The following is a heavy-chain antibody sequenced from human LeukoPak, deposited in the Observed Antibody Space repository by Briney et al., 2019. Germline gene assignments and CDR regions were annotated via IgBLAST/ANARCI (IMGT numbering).Heavy chain of an antibody. V-gene: IGHV5-51*01. Sequence: GESLKISYKGSGYSFTSYWIGWVRQMPGKGLEWMGIIYPGDSDTRYSPSFQGQVTISADKSISTAYLQWSSLKASDTAMYYCARHEGVAQPHDCSSTSCYPSDWFDPWGQGTLVTVSS. CDR2: IYPGDSDT. J-gene: IGHJ5*02. CDR3: ARHEGVAQPHDCSSTSCYPSDWFDP. D-gene: IGHD2-2*01. CDR1: GYSFTSYW.